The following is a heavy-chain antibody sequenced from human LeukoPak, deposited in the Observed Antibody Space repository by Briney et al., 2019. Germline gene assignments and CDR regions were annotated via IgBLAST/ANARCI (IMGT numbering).Heavy chain of an antibody. Sequence: ASVKVPCKASGYTFTGYYMHWVRQAPGQGLEWMGWINPDSGGTDCAHKFEARVTMTRDTSINTAYMELSSLRSDDTAVYYCARRMVSPSTKQRNDAFDIWGQGTMVTVSS. CDR1: GYTFTGYY. J-gene: IGHJ3*02. CDR3: ARRMVSPSTKQRNDAFDI. V-gene: IGHV1-2*02. D-gene: IGHD5/OR15-5a*01. CDR2: INPDSGGT.